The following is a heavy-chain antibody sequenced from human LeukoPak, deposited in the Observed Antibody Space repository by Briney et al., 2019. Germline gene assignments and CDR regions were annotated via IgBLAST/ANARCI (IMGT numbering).Heavy chain of an antibody. V-gene: IGHV3-48*04. CDR2: ISSSGSTI. Sequence: GGALRLSCAASGVTFSSYSRNWGRQAPGKGLEGVSYISSSGSTIYNADSVKGRFTITRDNAKNYLYLQLNSRRAAANAVYYCARVAWCSGWSGGVNDCWGQGPLVTVSS. CDR3: ARVAWCSGWSGGVNDC. D-gene: IGHD6-19*01. CDR1: GVTFSSYS. J-gene: IGHJ4*02.